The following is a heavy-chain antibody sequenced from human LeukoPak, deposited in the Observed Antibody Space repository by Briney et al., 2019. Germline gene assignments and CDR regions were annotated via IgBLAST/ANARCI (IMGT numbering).Heavy chain of an antibody. V-gene: IGHV1-69*02. J-gene: IGHJ5*02. Sequence: SVKVSCTASGGTFSSYTISWVRQAPGQGLEWMGRIIPILGIANYAQKFQGRVTITADKSTSTAYMELSSLRSEDTAVYYCACSTYYDFWSGYYFYPWGQGTLVTVSS. CDR3: ACSTYYDFWSGYYFYP. CDR1: GGTFSSYT. D-gene: IGHD3-3*01. CDR2: IIPILGIA.